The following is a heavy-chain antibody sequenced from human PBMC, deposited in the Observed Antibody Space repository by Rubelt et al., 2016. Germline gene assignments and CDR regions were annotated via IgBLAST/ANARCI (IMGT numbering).Heavy chain of an antibody. V-gene: IGHV1-18*01. CDR2: ISAYNGNT. Sequence: QVQLVQSGAEVKKPGASVKVSCKASGYTFTSYGISWVRQAPGQGLEWMGWISAYNGNTNYAQKLGGRVTMTTDTATSTAYMELRSLRSGDTAVYYCAINRIRIAARQGWYFDLLGRGTLGTVSS. D-gene: IGHD6-6*01. CDR3: AINRIRIAARQGWYFDL. CDR1: GYTFTSYG. J-gene: IGHJ2*01.